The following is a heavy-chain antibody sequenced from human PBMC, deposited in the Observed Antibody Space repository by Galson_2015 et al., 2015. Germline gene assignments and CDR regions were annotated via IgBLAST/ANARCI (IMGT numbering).Heavy chain of an antibody. CDR3: YVWGQ. D-gene: IGHD3-16*01. CDR1: GFTFSTAW. V-gene: IGHV3-15*05. Sequence: SLRLSCAASGFTFSTAWMHWVRQAPGKGLEWVARIQSKTNGGTTDYAVPVKGRFTISRDDSKSTLYLEMNSLKTEDTAVYYCYVWGQWGQGTLVTVSS. CDR2: IQSKTNGGTT. J-gene: IGHJ4*02.